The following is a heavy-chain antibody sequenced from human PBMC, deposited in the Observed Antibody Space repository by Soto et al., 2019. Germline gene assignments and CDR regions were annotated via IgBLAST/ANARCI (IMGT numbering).Heavy chain of an antibody. CDR2: TRNKANSYTT. J-gene: IGHJ4*02. Sequence: HPGGSLRLSCAASGFTFSDYYINWVRQAPGKGLEWVGRTRNKANSYTTDYAAFVKGRFTISRDDSKNLIYLQMNSLKTEDTAVYYCAREGSSSGPDYEYWGQGTLVTVSS. CDR1: GFTFSDYY. D-gene: IGHD3-22*01. V-gene: IGHV3-72*01. CDR3: AREGSSSGPDYEY.